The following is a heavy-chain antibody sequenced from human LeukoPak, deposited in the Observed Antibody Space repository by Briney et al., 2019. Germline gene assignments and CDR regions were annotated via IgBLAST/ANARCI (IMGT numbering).Heavy chain of an antibody. D-gene: IGHD2-2*01. CDR1: GGSITSSSYY. Sequence: SETLSLTCTVSGGSITSSSYYWGWIRRPPGKGLEWIGSIYYSGSTYYNPSLKSRVTISVDTSKNQFSLILSSVTAADTALYYCATGPRYCTSYTCYDKGSWFDPWGQGTLVAVSS. V-gene: IGHV4-39*01. CDR3: ATGPRYCTSYTCYDKGSWFDP. J-gene: IGHJ5*02. CDR2: IYYSGST.